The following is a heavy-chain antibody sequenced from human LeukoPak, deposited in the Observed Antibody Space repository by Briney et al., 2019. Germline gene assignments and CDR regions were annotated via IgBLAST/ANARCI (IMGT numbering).Heavy chain of an antibody. CDR2: IYYSGNT. Sequence: SEALSLTCTVSGGSLSPFYWSWIRRPPGKGLEWIGNIYYSGNTNYNPSLKSRVTISVDTSKKQSSLKLTSVTAADTAVYYCARGSCSGGSCNDYWGQGTLVTVSS. J-gene: IGHJ4*02. CDR1: GGSLSPFY. D-gene: IGHD2-15*01. CDR3: ARGSCSGGSCNDY. V-gene: IGHV4-59*01.